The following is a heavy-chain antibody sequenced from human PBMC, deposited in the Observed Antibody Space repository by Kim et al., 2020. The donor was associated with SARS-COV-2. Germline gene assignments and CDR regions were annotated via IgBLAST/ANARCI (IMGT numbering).Heavy chain of an antibody. CDR3: ARGGAVLLFLEWLSSYFDY. V-gene: IGHV1-3*01. J-gene: IGHJ4*02. Sequence: ASVKVSCKASGYTFSNYAMHWVRQAPGQRLEWMGWINAGSGNTEYSQKFQGRLIITRDTSASTASXELSSLRSEDTAVYYCARGGAVLLFLEWLSSYFDYWGQGTLVTVSS. CDR2: INAGSGNT. D-gene: IGHD3-3*01. CDR1: GYTFSNYA.